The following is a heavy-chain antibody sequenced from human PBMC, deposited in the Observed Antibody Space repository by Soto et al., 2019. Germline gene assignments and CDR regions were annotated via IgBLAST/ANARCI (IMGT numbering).Heavy chain of an antibody. J-gene: IGHJ6*02. V-gene: IGHV4-34*01. CDR3: ARFYYDSSGYYYASNYSYYYGMDV. CDR2: INHSGST. D-gene: IGHD3-22*01. Sequence: QVQLQQWGAGLLKPSETLSLTCAVYGGSFSGYYWSWIRQPPGKGLEWIGEINHSGSTNYNPSLKSRVTISVDTSKNHFSLKLSSVTAADTAVYYCARFYYDSSGYYYASNYSYYYGMDVWGQGTTVTVSS. CDR1: GGSFSGYY.